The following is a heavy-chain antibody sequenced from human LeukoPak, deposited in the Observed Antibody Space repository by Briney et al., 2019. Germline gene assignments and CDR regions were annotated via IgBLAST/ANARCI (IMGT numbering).Heavy chain of an antibody. CDR2: ISAYNGNT. CDR1: GYTFTSYG. J-gene: IGHJ4*02. V-gene: IGHV1-18*01. Sequence: ASVKVSCKASGYTFTSYGISWVRQAPGQGLEWMGWISAYNGNTNYAQKLQGRVTMTTDTSTSTAYMELRSLRSGDTAVYYCARLGGYYGSGRYPDYWGQGTLVTVSS. D-gene: IGHD3-10*01. CDR3: ARLGGYYGSGRYPDY.